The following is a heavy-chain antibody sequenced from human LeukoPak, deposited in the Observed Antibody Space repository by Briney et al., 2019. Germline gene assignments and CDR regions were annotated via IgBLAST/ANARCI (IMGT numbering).Heavy chain of an antibody. CDR2: INPTSGAT. CDR1: GYTFTNYY. Sequence: ASVKVSCKPSGYTFTNYYIHWVRQAPGQGLEWMGWINPTSGATNYAQRFQGRVTMTRDTSIRTAYMELSSLSSDDTAVYYCARDNLRFFDYWGQGTLVTVSS. J-gene: IGHJ4*02. V-gene: IGHV1-2*02. CDR3: ARDNLRFFDY. D-gene: IGHD1-14*01.